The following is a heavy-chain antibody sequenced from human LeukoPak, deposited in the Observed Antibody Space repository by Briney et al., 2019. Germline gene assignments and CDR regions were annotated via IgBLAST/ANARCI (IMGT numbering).Heavy chain of an antibody. CDR3: AISPSTAMSRDDAFDI. Sequence: ASVKVSCKASGYTFTGYYMHWVRQAPGQGLEWMGWINPNSGGTNYAQKFQGRVTMTRDTSISTAYMELSRLRSDDTAVYYCAISPSTAMSRDDAFDIWGQGTMVTVSS. D-gene: IGHD5-18*01. V-gene: IGHV1-2*02. CDR1: GYTFTGYY. CDR2: INPNSGGT. J-gene: IGHJ3*02.